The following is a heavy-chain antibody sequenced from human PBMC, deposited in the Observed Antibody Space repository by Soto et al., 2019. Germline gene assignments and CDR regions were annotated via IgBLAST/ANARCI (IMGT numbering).Heavy chain of an antibody. J-gene: IGHJ4*02. Sequence: QLLLQESGPGLVKPSETLSLTCTVSGGSSSSTTYYWGWIRQSPGKGLEWIGNIYSGGNTYYNPSLKGRVTISVDTSKSHLSLQLNSVTAADTAVFYCAGQGYERRGYFYAYWGQGTLVTVSS. D-gene: IGHD3-22*01. V-gene: IGHV4-39*01. CDR1: GGSSSSTTYY. CDR3: AGQGYERRGYFYAY. CDR2: IYSGGNT.